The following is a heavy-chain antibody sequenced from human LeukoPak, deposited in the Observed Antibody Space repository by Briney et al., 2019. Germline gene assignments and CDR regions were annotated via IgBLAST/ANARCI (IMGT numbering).Heavy chain of an antibody. Sequence: ASVKVSCKASGYTVTSYYMHWVRQAPGQGLEWMAILNPSGGSSSYAQKFQGRATLTRATSTSTVYTELSSLRSEDTAVYYCASVYEYGMDVWGQGTTVIVSS. CDR3: ASVYEYGMDV. CDR2: LNPSGGSS. J-gene: IGHJ6*02. CDR1: GYTVTSYY. V-gene: IGHV1-46*01.